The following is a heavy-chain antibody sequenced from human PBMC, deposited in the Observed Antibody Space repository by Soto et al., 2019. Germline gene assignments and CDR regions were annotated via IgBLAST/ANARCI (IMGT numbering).Heavy chain of an antibody. V-gene: IGHV3-23*01. Sequence: ESGGGLVQPGGSLRLSCAASGFTFSSYAMSWVRQAPGKGLEWVSAISGSGGSTYYADSVKGRFTISRDNSKNTLYLQMNSLRAEDTAVYYCAKEKEYSSSSTTGGYFDYWGQGTLVTVSS. J-gene: IGHJ4*02. CDR2: ISGSGGST. CDR1: GFTFSSYA. CDR3: AKEKEYSSSSTTGGYFDY. D-gene: IGHD6-6*01.